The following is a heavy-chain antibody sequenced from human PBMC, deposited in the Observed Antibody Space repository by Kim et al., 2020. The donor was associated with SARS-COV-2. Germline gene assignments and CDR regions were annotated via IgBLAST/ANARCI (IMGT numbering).Heavy chain of an antibody. V-gene: IGHV3-23*01. CDR2: ISWDGKRT. CDR1: GFTFSTSP. J-gene: IGHJ4*02. CDR3: AKGVTNSGFDY. Sequence: GGSLRLSCVASGFTFSTSPMGWVRQAPGKGLEWVSLISWDGKRTYYADSVKGRVTISSDKSKNTLYLHMNSLRVEDTAVYYCAKGVTNSGFDYWCQGTQVTVSS. D-gene: IGHD4-17*01.